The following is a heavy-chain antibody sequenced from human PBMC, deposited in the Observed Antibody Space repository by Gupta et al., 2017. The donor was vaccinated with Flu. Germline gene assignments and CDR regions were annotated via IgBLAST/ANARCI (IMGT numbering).Heavy chain of an antibody. Sequence: SFYGTVSGVSIRSGGYYWGWIRQHPGKGLEWIGYIYDTGNTYYNPSLKSRVNISIDTSKRQFSLELNSVTAADTAVYYCALRSSPGHWYFDLWGRG. CDR1: GVSIRSGGYY. J-gene: IGHJ2*01. D-gene: IGHD3-16*01. CDR2: IYDTGNT. CDR3: ALRSSPGHWYFDL. V-gene: IGHV4-31*02.